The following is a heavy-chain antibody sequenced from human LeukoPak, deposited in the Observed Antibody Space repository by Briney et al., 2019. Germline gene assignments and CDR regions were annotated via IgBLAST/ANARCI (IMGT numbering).Heavy chain of an antibody. CDR3: ARGPPPALEWLFIQEYYYYYGMDV. D-gene: IGHD3-3*01. Sequence: ASVKVSCKASGYTFTSYGIGWVRQAPGQGLEWMGWISAYNGNTNYAQKLQGRVTMTTDTSTSTAYMELRSLRSDDTAVYYCARGPPPALEWLFIQEYYYYYGMDVWGQGTTVTVSS. J-gene: IGHJ6*02. CDR2: ISAYNGNT. CDR1: GYTFTSYG. V-gene: IGHV1-18*01.